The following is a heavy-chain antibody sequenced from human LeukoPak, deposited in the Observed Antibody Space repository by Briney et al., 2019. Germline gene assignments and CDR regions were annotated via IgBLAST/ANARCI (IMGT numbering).Heavy chain of an antibody. Sequence: GGSLRLSCAASAFTFSSYAMSWVCQAPGKGLEWVSVISGSGGSTYYADSVKGRFTISRDNSQNTLYLQMNNLRAEDTAVYYCAKDQVNYGGNSFDYWGQGTLVTVSS. CDR1: AFTFSSYA. CDR2: ISGSGGST. D-gene: IGHD4-23*01. J-gene: IGHJ4*02. V-gene: IGHV3-23*01. CDR3: AKDQVNYGGNSFDY.